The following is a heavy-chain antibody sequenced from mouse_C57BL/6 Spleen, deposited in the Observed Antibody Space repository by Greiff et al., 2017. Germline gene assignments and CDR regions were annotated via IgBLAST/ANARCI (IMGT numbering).Heavy chain of an antibody. V-gene: IGHV3-6*01. CDR3: ARKTNWVFAY. CDR2: ISYDGSN. CDR1: GYSITSGYY. Sequence: VQLQQSGPGLVKPSQSLSLTCSVTGYSITSGYYWNWIRQFPGNKLEWMGYISYDGSNNYNPSLKNRISITRDTSKNQFFLKLNSVTTEDTATYYCARKTNWVFAYWGQGTLVTVSA. D-gene: IGHD4-1*01. J-gene: IGHJ3*01.